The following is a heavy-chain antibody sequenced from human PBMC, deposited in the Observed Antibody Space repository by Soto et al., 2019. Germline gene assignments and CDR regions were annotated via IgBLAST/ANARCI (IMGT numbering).Heavy chain of an antibody. Sequence: ASVKVSCKASGYAFSIYYLHWVRQAPGQGLEWMGIINPSGKSTTYAQKFQGRVTMTSNTSTNTVYMELSSLRSDDTAVYYCAGEKGGTNPSFDYWGRGTMVTVSS. J-gene: IGHJ4*02. V-gene: IGHV1-46*01. CDR2: INPSGKST. CDR3: AGEKGGTNPSFDY. D-gene: IGHD1-1*01. CDR1: GYAFSIYY.